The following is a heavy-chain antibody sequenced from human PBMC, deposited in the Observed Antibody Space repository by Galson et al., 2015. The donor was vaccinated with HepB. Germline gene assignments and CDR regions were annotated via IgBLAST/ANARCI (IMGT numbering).Heavy chain of an antibody. V-gene: IGHV1-18*04. J-gene: IGHJ4*02. Sequence: SVKVSCKASGYTFTGYGISWVRQAPGQGLEWMGWISAYNGNTNYAQKFQGRVTMTRDTSISTAYMELSSLTSDDTAVYHCARDLVRFGVVTPFDHWGQGALVAVSS. CDR3: ARDLVRFGVVTPFDH. CDR2: ISAYNGNT. CDR1: GYTFTGYG. D-gene: IGHD3-3*01.